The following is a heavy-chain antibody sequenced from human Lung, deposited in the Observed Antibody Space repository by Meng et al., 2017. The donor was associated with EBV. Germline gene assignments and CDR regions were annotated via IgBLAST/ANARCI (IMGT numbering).Heavy chain of an antibody. CDR3: AREWCSGGSCYPDY. J-gene: IGHJ4*02. V-gene: IGHV4-31*01. Sequence: QGQPQASGPGLVKPSQTLSLTCTVSGGSISSGGYYWSWIRQHPGKGLEWIGYIYYSGSTYYNPSLKSLVTISVDTSKNQFSLKLSSVTAADTAVYYCAREWCSGGSCYPDYWGQGTLVTVSS. CDR2: IYYSGST. CDR1: GGSISSGGYY. D-gene: IGHD2-15*01.